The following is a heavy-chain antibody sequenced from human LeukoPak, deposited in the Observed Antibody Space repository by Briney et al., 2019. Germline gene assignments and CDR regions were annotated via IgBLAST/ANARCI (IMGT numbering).Heavy chain of an antibody. V-gene: IGHV3-7*03. D-gene: IGHD1-26*01. Sequence: PGGSLRLSCAASGFTFSGRWMSWLRQAPGKGLEWVANINQDGTDKYYVDSVKGRFTIPRDNAKNSLYLQMNSLRAEDTAVYYCAREIVGTHKSRFDPWGQGTLVTVSS. CDR2: INQDGTDK. J-gene: IGHJ5*02. CDR3: AREIVGTHKSRFDP. CDR1: GFTFSGRW.